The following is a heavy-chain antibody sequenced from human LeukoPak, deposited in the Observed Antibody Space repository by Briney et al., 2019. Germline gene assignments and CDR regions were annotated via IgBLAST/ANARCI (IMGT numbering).Heavy chain of an antibody. V-gene: IGHV1-69*06. CDR2: IIPIFGTA. Sequence: SVKVSCKASGGTFSSYAISWVRQAPGQGLEWMGGIIPIFGTANYAQKFQGRVTITADKSTSTAYMELSSLRSEDTAVYYCAREDGHYYYYYGVDVWGKGTTVTVSS. CDR1: GGTFSSYA. J-gene: IGHJ6*04. CDR3: AREDGHYYYYYGVDV.